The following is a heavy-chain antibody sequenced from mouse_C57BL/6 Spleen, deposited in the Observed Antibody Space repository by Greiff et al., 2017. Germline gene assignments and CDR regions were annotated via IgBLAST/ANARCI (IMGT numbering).Heavy chain of an antibody. CDR3: ARGGYSNYFDV. Sequence: QVQLQQPGAELVRPGSSVKLSCKASGYTFTSYWMHWVKQRPIQGLEWIGNIDPSDSETHYNQKFKDKATLTVDKSSSTAYMQLSSLTSEDSAVDYCARGGYSNYFDVWGTGTTVTVSS. V-gene: IGHV1-52*01. CDR1: GYTFTSYW. D-gene: IGHD2-5*01. J-gene: IGHJ1*03. CDR2: IDPSDSET.